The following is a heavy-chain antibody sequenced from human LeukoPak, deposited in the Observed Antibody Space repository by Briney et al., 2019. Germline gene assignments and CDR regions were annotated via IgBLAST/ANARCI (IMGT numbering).Heavy chain of an antibody. Sequence: GGSLRLSCAASGFTYTNYWVSWFRQAPGQGLEWVASIKQDGSERYYVDSVKGRFTISRDNAKNSLFLQLSSLRVEDTAVYYCARGSMHVYQLYTDYWGQGTLVSVSS. J-gene: IGHJ4*02. CDR2: IKQDGSER. CDR3: ARGSMHVYQLYTDY. V-gene: IGHV3-7*01. D-gene: IGHD3-16*01. CDR1: GFTYTNYW.